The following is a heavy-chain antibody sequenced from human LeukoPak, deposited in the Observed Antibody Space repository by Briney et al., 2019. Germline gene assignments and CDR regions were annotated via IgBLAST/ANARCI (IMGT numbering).Heavy chain of an antibody. D-gene: IGHD5-18*01. CDR3: ARGYSYGYFDY. CDR2: IYTVGNT. V-gene: IGHV3-53*01. Sequence: PGGSLRLSCAASGFTVSSNYMSWVRQAPGRGLEWVSVIYTVGNTYYAESVKGRFTISRDNSKNTLYLQMNSQRAEDTAVYYCARGYSYGYFDYWGQGTLVTVSS. CDR1: GFTVSSNY. J-gene: IGHJ4*02.